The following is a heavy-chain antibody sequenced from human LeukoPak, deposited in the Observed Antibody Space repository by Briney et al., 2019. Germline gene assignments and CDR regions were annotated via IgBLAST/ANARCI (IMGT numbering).Heavy chain of an antibody. CDR1: GFAFSDYY. J-gene: IGHJ4*02. Sequence: PGGSLRLSCTASGFAFSDYYASWIRQAPGKGLVWVSRINSDGSRTSYADSVKGRFTISRENAKNTLYLQMNSLRAEDTAVYYCARAAAAVGVSENRLWGQGTLVTVSS. CDR2: INSDGSRT. CDR3: ARAAAAVGVSENRL. D-gene: IGHD6-13*01. V-gene: IGHV3-74*01.